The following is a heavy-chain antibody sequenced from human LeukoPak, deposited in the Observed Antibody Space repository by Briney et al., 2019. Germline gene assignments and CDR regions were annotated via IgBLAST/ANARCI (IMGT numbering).Heavy chain of an antibody. D-gene: IGHD4-11*01. J-gene: IGHJ4*02. Sequence: GGSLRLSCAASGFTFSSYSMSWVRQAPGKGLEWVTVISSDGKSKNHADSVKGRFTISRDKSTLFLDMNDLRAEDTALYYCARDVGKDTITTEIAYWGQGTLVTVSS. V-gene: IGHV3-30*04. CDR2: ISSDGKSK. CDR3: ARDVGKDTITTEIAY. CDR1: GFTFSSYS.